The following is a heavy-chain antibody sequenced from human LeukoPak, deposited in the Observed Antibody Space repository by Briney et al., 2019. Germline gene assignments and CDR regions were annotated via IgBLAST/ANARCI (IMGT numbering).Heavy chain of an antibody. CDR3: ARDPGYCSSTSCWGYYFDY. D-gene: IGHD2-2*01. J-gene: IGHJ4*02. CDR1: GFTFSSYS. V-gene: IGHV3-21*01. Sequence: KTGGSLRLSCAASGFTFSSYSMNWVRQAPGKGLEWVSSISSSSSYIYYADSVKGRFTISRDNAKNSLYLQMNSLRAEDTAVYYCARDPGYCSSTSCWGYYFDYWGQGTLVTVSS. CDR2: ISSSSSYI.